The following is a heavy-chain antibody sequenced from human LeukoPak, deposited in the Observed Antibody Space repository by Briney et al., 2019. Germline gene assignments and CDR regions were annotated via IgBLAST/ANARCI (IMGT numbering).Heavy chain of an antibody. D-gene: IGHD4/OR15-4a*01. V-gene: IGHV3-21*01. CDR2: ISSSGSYI. CDR1: GFTFSSYS. CDR3: AREVGVVPGANHYYYYGMDV. J-gene: IGHJ6*02. Sequence: GGSLRLSCAASGFTFSSYSMNWVRQAPGKGLEWVSSISSSGSYIYYADSVKGRFTISRDNAKNTLYLQMSSLRAEDTAVYYCAREVGVVPGANHYYYYGMDVWGQGTTVTVSS.